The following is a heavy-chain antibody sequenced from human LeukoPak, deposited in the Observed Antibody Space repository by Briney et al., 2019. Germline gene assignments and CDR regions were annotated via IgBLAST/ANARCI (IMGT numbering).Heavy chain of an antibody. CDR2: IKEDGSEK. CDR1: GFIFTNYF. D-gene: IGHD2-15*01. J-gene: IGHJ4*02. V-gene: IGHV3-7*03. Sequence: PGGSLRLSCAASGFIFTNYFMSWVRQAPGKGLEWVASIKEDGSEKYYVDSVKGRFAISRDNAKNSLYLQMNSLRAEDTAVYYCARKDCSGGRCHKLDYWGQGTLVTVSS. CDR3: ARKDCSGGRCHKLDY.